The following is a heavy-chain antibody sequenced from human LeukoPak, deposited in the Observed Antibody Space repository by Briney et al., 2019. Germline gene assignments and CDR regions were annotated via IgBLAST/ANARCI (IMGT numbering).Heavy chain of an antibody. J-gene: IGHJ6*03. CDR3: ARDSANYYYYMDV. CDR1: GHTFTGYY. CDR2: INPNSGGT. Sequence: ASVKVSCKASGHTFTGYYMHWVRQAPGQGLEWMGWINPNSGGTNYAQKFQGRVTMTRDTSISTAYMELSRLRSDDTAVYYCARDSANYYYYMDVWGKGTTVTVSS. V-gene: IGHV1-2*02.